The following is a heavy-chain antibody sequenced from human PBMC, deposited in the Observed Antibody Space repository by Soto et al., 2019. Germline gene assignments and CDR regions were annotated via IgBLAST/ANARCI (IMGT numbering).Heavy chain of an antibody. CDR1: GFTFSSYG. CDR2: ISYDGTEK. Sequence: VQLVESGGGVVQPGRSLRLSCAASGFTFSSYGMHWVRQAPGKGLEWVAVISYDGTEKYHADSVKGRFTISRDNSKNTLYLQVNSLRAEDTAVYYCARKPETGTTVPFDYWGQGTLVTVSS. J-gene: IGHJ4*02. V-gene: IGHV3-30*03. CDR3: ARKPETGTTVPFDY. D-gene: IGHD1-1*01.